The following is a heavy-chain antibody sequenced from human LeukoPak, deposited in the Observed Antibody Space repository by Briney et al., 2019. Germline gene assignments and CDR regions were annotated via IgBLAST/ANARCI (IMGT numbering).Heavy chain of an antibody. CDR3: ASTYCSSTSCSIFSSPPYYYYMDV. Sequence: ASVKVSCKASGYTFTGYYMHWVRQAPGQGLEWMGWINPNSGGTNYAQKFQGRVTMTRDTSISTAYMELSRLRSDDTAVYYCASTYCSSTSCSIFSSPPYYYYMDVWGKGTTVTVSS. V-gene: IGHV1-2*02. CDR1: GYTFTGYY. J-gene: IGHJ6*03. D-gene: IGHD2-2*01. CDR2: INPNSGGT.